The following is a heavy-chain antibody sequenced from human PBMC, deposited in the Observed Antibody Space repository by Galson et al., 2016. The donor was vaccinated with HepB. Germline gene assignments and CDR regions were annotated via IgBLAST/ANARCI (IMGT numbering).Heavy chain of an antibody. J-gene: IGHJ2*01. CDR2: AVPIFGTP. CDR1: GDTFSIYT. Sequence: SVKVSCKVSGDTFSIYTITWVRQAPGQGLEWVGGAVPIFGTPKYAQKFQDRVSITADGSTTTAYLEIRSLSSEDTAVYYCARDQPTDNWYFDLWGRGTLVTVSS. CDR3: ARDQPTDNWYFDL. V-gene: IGHV1-69*13.